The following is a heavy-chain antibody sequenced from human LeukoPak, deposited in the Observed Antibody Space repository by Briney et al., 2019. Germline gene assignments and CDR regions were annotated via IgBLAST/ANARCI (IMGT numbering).Heavy chain of an antibody. J-gene: IGHJ1*01. CDR1: GFTFSSYA. V-gene: IGHV3-23*01. D-gene: IGHD4-17*01. CDR2: INGSGGST. CDR3: AKDDSWAYGEMLYFQH. Sequence: PGGSLRLSCAASGFTFSSYAMSWVRQAPGKGLEWVSAINGSGGSTYYADSVKGRFTISRDNSKNTLYLQMNSLRAEDTAVYYCAKDDSWAYGEMLYFQHWGQGTLVTVSS.